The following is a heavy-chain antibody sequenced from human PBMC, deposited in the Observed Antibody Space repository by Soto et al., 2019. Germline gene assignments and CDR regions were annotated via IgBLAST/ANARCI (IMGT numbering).Heavy chain of an antibody. D-gene: IGHD1-1*01. CDR1: GFTVSSNY. V-gene: IGHV3-66*01. CDR2: IYSGGST. J-gene: IGHJ4*02. Sequence: GGSLRLSCAASGFTVSSNYMSWVRQAPGKGLEWVSVIYSGGSTYYADSVKGRFTISRDNSKNTLYLQMNSLRAEDTAVYYCARGTTGTDFVYWGQGTLVTVSS. CDR3: ARGTTGTDFVY.